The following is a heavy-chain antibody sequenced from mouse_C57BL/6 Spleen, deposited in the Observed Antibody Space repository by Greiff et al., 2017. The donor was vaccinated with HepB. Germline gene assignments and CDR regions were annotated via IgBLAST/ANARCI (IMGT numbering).Heavy chain of an antibody. Sequence: QVQLKQPGAELVKPGASVKMSCKASGYTFTSYWITWVKQRPGQGLEWIGDIYPGSGSTNYNEKFKSKATLTVDTSSSTAYMQLSSLTSEDSAVYYCARSDYGSSYEAYWGQGTLVTVSA. CDR1: GYTFTSYW. D-gene: IGHD1-1*01. J-gene: IGHJ3*01. CDR2: IYPGSGST. CDR3: ARSDYGSSYEAY. V-gene: IGHV1-55*01.